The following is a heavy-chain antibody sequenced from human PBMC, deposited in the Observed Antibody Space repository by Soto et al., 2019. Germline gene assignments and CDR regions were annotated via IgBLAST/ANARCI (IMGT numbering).Heavy chain of an antibody. CDR3: ARSRPGYCGSTSCTDAFDI. D-gene: IGHD2-2*01. Sequence: QITLKESGPTLVKPTQTLTLTCTFSGFSLSTSGVGVGWIRQPPGKALEWLALIYWNDDKRYSPSLKSRLTITKDTSKNQVVLTMTNVDPVDTATYYCARSRPGYCGSTSCTDAFDIWGQGTMVTVSS. V-gene: IGHV2-5*01. J-gene: IGHJ3*02. CDR2: IYWNDDK. CDR1: GFSLSTSGVG.